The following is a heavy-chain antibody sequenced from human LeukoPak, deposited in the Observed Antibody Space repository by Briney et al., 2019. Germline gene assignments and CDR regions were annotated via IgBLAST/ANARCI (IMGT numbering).Heavy chain of an antibody. V-gene: IGHV3-7*01. Sequence: GGSLRLSCAASGFTFNSYGMHWVRLAPGKGLEWVANIKHDGSEDYYLDSVKGRFTISRDNAKSSMWLQMNSLRDEDTAVYYCAKGYSYGQINYFDYWGQGTLVTVSS. J-gene: IGHJ4*02. CDR1: GFTFNSYG. D-gene: IGHD5-18*01. CDR3: AKGYSYGQINYFDY. CDR2: IKHDGSED.